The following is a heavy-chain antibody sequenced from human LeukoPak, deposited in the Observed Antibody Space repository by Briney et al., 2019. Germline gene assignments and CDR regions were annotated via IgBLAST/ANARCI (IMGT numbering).Heavy chain of an antibody. D-gene: IGHD6-13*01. Sequence: GGSLRLSCAASGFTFSGYWMHWVRQAPGKGLVWVSLINHDGKNTNYADSVKGRFTISRDNAKNSLYLQMNSLRAEDTAVYYCARDLTAAGHYYYYGMDVWGQGTTVTVSS. CDR3: ARDLTAAGHYYYYGMDV. J-gene: IGHJ6*02. V-gene: IGHV3-74*01. CDR2: INHDGKNT. CDR1: GFTFSGYW.